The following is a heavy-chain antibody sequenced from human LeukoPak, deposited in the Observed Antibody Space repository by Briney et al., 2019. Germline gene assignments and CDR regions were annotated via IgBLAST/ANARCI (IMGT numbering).Heavy chain of an antibody. Sequence: GGSLRLSCAASGFTFSNYAMTWVRQAPGKGLEWVSAISGGGDIIRYADSVKGRFTISRENSKNTLYLQMSSLRAEDTAVYYCAKDDRREGDYGAVDNWGQGTLVTVSS. D-gene: IGHD4-17*01. CDR3: AKDDRREGDYGAVDN. V-gene: IGHV3-23*01. CDR1: GFTFSNYA. CDR2: ISGGGDII. J-gene: IGHJ4*02.